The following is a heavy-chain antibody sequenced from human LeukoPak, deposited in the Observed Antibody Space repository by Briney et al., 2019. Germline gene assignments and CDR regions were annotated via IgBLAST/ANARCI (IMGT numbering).Heavy chain of an antibody. CDR2: IYYSGIT. J-gene: IGHJ4*02. CDR3: ARGAPNSGWFDF. V-gene: IGHV4-59*12. D-gene: IGHD6-19*01. CDR1: GGSISGYY. Sequence: PSETLSLTCTVSGGSISGYYWSWIRQPPGKGLEWIGYIYYSGITNYNPSLKSRVTMSEDTSKNQFSLNLRSVTAADTAVYYCARGAPNSGWFDFWGQGALVTVSS.